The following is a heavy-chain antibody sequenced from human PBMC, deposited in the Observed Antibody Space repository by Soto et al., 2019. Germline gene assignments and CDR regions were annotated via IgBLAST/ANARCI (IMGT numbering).Heavy chain of an antibody. D-gene: IGHD3-3*01. CDR2: IIPIFGTA. CDR1: RVTFSSDA. J-gene: IGHJ6*02. CDR3: ARDSHGRFWEWAYPVGCMDG. V-gene: IGHV1-69*01. Sequence: QVQLVQSGAEVKKPGASVNVSCKASRVTFSSDAISWVRQAPGPGLEWMGGIIPIFGTANYSHKFQGRVTITADESTSTAYRELSSLRSEDTAVYYCARDSHGRFWEWAYPVGCMDGWGQGSTVTFSS.